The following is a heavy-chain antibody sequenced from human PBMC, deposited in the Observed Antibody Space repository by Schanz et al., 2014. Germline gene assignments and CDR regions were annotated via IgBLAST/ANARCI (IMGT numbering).Heavy chain of an antibody. V-gene: IGHV1-18*01. D-gene: IGHD3-10*01. CDR1: GYIFGSHG. CDR2: INAHTGNT. CDR3: ARVHIATYHYNSPGAFDI. J-gene: IGHJ3*02. Sequence: QLMQSGSEVRKPGASVKVSCKASGYIFGSHGMTWVRQAPGQGPELMGWINAHTGNTQYAQKFQGRVNMTRDTVTTTVHLELTRLRTDDTAIYYCARVHIATYHYNSPGAFDIWRQGTRGTVSS.